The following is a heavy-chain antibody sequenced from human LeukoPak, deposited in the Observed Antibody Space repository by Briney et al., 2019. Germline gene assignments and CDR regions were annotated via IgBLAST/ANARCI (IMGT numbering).Heavy chain of an antibody. CDR3: ARDAPRVPAAGVLAS. Sequence: PGGSLRLSCAASGFTVSDNYMSWVRQAPGKGLEWVSVMYSRGDTYYANSVKGRFTFSRDISKNTLHLQMNGLRTEDTAMYYCARDAPRVPAAGVLASWGQGTLVIVSS. J-gene: IGHJ5*02. CDR2: MYSRGDT. CDR1: GFTVSDNY. D-gene: IGHD6-13*01. V-gene: IGHV3-53*01.